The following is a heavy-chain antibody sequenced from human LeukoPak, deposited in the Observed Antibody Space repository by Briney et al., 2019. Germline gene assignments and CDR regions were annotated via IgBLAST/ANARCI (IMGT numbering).Heavy chain of an antibody. V-gene: IGHV3-7*03. D-gene: IGHD3-16*01. CDR1: GFTFGNYW. CDR3: ARSRAAVVMGELIPSFYYGMDV. J-gene: IGHJ6*02. CDR2: IKQDGGER. Sequence: PGGSLRLSCAASGFTFGNYWMNWVRQVPGKGLEWVAAIKQDGGERYYVDSVEGRFTISRDNGKTSVYLQMNSLRADDTAVYYCARSRAAVVMGELIPSFYYGMDVWGQGTTVTVSS.